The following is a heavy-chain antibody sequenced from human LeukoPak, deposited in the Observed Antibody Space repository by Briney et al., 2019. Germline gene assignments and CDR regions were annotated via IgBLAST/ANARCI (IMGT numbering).Heavy chain of an antibody. CDR3: ARVGGTNYYYYGMYV. CDR2: IYDSGST. J-gene: IGHJ6*02. V-gene: IGHV4-59*01. CDR1: GGSISSYY. D-gene: IGHD1-1*01. Sequence: PSETLSLTCTVSGGSISSYYWSWIRQPPGKGLEWIGYIYDSGSTNYNPSLKSRVTISVDTSKNQFSLKLSSVTAADTAVYYCARVGGTNYYYYGMYVWGQGTTVTVSS.